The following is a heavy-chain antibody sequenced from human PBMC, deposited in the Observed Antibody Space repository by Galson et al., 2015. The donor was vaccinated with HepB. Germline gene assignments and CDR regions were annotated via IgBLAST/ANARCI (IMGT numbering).Heavy chain of an antibody. J-gene: IGHJ6*03. Sequence: SVKVSCKASGDTFNNYAFSWVRQAPGQGLEWMGGIIPIFRTTNYAQKFQGRVTITADRSTSTAYLELSSLKSEDTAVYYCARGPLYGDYVLGLKDYSYYMDVWGKGTTVAVSS. CDR2: IIPIFRTT. V-gene: IGHV1-69*06. CDR1: GDTFNNYA. CDR3: ARGPLYGDYVLGLKDYSYYMDV. D-gene: IGHD4-17*01.